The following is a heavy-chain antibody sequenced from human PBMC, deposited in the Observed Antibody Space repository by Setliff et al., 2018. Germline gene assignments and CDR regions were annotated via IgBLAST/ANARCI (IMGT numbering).Heavy chain of an antibody. Sequence: GGSLRLSCAASGFTFTSYWMSWVRQAPGKGLEWVANIKQDGSETYYVDSVKGRFTISRDNAKNSLYLQMNSLRAEDTAVYYCTMYVYGYVYWGQGTLVTVSS. J-gene: IGHJ4*02. D-gene: IGHD5-18*01. CDR1: GFTFTSYW. CDR2: IKQDGSET. CDR3: TMYVYGYVY. V-gene: IGHV3-7*05.